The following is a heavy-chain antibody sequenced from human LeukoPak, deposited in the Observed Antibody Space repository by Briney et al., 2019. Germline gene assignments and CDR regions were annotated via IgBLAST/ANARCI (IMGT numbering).Heavy chain of an antibody. J-gene: IGHJ4*02. V-gene: IGHV3-7*01. CDR2: IKQDGSQR. D-gene: IGHD6-6*01. CDR3: ARRGGSSSRRSPIDY. CDR1: GFTFSDYW. Sequence: GGSLRLSCTASGFTFSDYWMTWVRQAPGKGPEWVANIKQDGSQRYYVDSVRGRFTISRANAKNSLFLQMNGLRAEATAVYYCARRGGSSSRRSPIDYWGQGALVTVSS.